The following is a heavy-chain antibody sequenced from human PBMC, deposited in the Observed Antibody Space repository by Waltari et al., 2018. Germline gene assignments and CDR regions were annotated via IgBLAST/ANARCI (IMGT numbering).Heavy chain of an antibody. CDR1: GYTFTCYY. CDR3: AREKLDLGMDYYYYMDV. D-gene: IGHD1-1*01. CDR2: INPNSGGT. V-gene: IGHV1-2*02. Sequence: QVQLVQSGAEVKKPGASVKGSCKASGYTFTCYYMHWVRQAPAQGLEWMGCINPNSGGTKYAKKFQGRVTMSRDTSISTAYMELSRLRSDDTAVYYCAREKLDLGMDYYYYMDVWGKGTTVTISS. J-gene: IGHJ6*03.